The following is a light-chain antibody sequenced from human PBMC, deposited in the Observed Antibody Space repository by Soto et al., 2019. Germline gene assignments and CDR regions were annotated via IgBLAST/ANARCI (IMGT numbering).Light chain of an antibody. J-gene: IGKJ1*01. V-gene: IGKV1-27*01. CDR1: QSLSSR. CDR3: QKYNSAPWT. Sequence: DIQMTQSPSTLASSLRDRVTITCGASQSLSSRLAWYQQKPGKAPKLLIYAASTLPSGVPARFSGSGSGTDFTLTISSLQPEDVATYFCQKYNSAPWTFGQGTKVDIK. CDR2: AAS.